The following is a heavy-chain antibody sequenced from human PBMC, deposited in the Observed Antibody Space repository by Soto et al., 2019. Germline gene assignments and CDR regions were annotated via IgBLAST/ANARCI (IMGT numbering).Heavy chain of an antibody. Sequence: ASVKVGCEASGDSVTRHEVDALRHAPGQGLEWMGVIHPNGSPTVYAQNFQGRLVLTTDTTTSTVYMELSMLRSDDTAVYYCARDHSSADSYWWLAPWGQGTLVPVSS. CDR1: GDSVTRHE. CDR2: IHPNGSPT. CDR3: ARDHSSADSYWWLAP. J-gene: IGHJ5*02. V-gene: IGHV1-46*01. D-gene: IGHD6-19*01.